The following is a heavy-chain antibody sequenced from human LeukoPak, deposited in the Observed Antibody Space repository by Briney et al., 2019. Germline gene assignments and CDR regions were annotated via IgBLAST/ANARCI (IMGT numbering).Heavy chain of an antibody. CDR3: ATIYDSSGYPDY. V-gene: IGHV1-18*01. Sequence: ASVKVSCKASGYTFTSYGIRWVRQAPGQGLEWMGWISAYNSNTNYAQKLQGRVTMTTDTSTSTAYMELRSLRSDDTAVYYCATIYDSSGYPDYWGQGTLVTVSS. J-gene: IGHJ4*02. CDR1: GYTFTSYG. D-gene: IGHD3-22*01. CDR2: ISAYNSNT.